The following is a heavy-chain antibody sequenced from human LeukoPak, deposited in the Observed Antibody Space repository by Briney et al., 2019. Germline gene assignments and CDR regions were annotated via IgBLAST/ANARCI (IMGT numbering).Heavy chain of an antibody. V-gene: IGHV4-38-2*02. CDR3: ARQTNYYYDSSGYYRIYFDY. J-gene: IGHJ4*02. Sequence: RASETLSLTCTVSGGSISSYYWGWIRQPPGKGLEWIGSIYHSGRTFYNPSLKSRVTISVDTSKNQFSLNLTSVTAADTAVYYCARQTNYYYDSSGYYRIYFDYWGQGTLVTVSS. CDR1: GGSISSYY. D-gene: IGHD3-22*01. CDR2: IYHSGRT.